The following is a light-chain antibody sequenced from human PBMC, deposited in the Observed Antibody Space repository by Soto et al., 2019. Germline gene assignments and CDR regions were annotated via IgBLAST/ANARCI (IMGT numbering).Light chain of an antibody. CDR3: SSYTSSSTVV. J-gene: IGLJ3*02. Sequence: QSALTQPASVSGSPGQSITISCTGTSSDVGGYNYVSWYQQHPGKAPKLMISEVSNRPSGVPNRFSGSKSGNTASLTISGLQAEDEADYYCSSYTSSSTVVFGGGTQLTVL. CDR2: EVS. CDR1: SSDVGGYNY. V-gene: IGLV2-14*01.